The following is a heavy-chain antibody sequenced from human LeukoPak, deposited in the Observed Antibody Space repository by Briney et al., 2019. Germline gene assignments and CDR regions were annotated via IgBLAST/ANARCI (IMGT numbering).Heavy chain of an antibody. CDR3: ARSQQLVPHWFDP. CDR2: IYYSGST. V-gene: IGHV4-59*08. D-gene: IGHD6-13*01. CDR1: GGSISSYY. Sequence: SETLSLTCTVSGGSISSYYWSWIRQPPGKGLEWIGYIYYSGSTNYNPSLKSRVTISVDTSKNQFSLKLSSVTAADTAVYYCARSQQLVPHWFDPWGQGTLVTVSS. J-gene: IGHJ5*02.